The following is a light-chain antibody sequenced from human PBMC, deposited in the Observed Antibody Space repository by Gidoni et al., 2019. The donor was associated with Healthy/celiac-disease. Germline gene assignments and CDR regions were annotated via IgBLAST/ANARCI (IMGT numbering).Light chain of an antibody. CDR1: QSVSSSY. V-gene: IGKV3-20*01. J-gene: IGKJ3*01. CDR3: QQYGSSPRGVT. Sequence: TVLPQSTGTLSLSPGETATLSCRASQSVSSSYLAWYQQKPGQAPRLLIYGASSRATGIPDRFSGSGSGADFTLTISRLEPEDVAVYYCQQYGSSPRGVTFGPGTKVDIK. CDR2: GAS.